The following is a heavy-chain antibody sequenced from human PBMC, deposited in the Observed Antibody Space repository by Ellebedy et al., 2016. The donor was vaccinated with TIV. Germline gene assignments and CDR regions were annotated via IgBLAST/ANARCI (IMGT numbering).Heavy chain of an antibody. J-gene: IGHJ4*02. Sequence: GGSLRLXCAASGLTFSDYWMGWVRQAPGKGLEWVGRFKTKTEGVTTDYAAPVKGRFTISRDDLKNTQYLQMNNLRAEDTAVYYCATESGTYFSYWGQGTLVTVSS. CDR2: FKTKTEGVTT. CDR3: ATESGTYFSY. D-gene: IGHD1-26*01. CDR1: GLTFSDYW. V-gene: IGHV3-15*01.